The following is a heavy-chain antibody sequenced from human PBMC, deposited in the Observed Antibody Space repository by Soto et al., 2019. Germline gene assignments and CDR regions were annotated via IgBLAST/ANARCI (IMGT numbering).Heavy chain of an antibody. J-gene: IGHJ5*02. Sequence: RLSCAASGFTFSSYWTSWVRQAPGKGLEWVANIKQDGSEKYYVDSVKGRFTISRDNAKNSLYLQMNSLRAEDTAVYYCARVVYSSSINWFDPWGQGTLVTVSS. CDR3: ARVVYSSSINWFDP. CDR1: GFTFSSYW. D-gene: IGHD6-6*01. CDR2: IKQDGSEK. V-gene: IGHV3-7*03.